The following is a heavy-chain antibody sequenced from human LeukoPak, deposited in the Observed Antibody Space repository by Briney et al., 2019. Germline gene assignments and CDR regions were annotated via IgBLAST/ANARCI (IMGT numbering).Heavy chain of an antibody. J-gene: IGHJ4*02. CDR2: IIPIFGTA. D-gene: IGHD6-6*01. CDR1: GGTFISYA. V-gene: IGHV1-69*13. CDR3: ARERDSSSDYFDY. Sequence: ASVKVSCKASGGTFISYAISWVRQAPGQGREWMGGIIPIFGTANYAQKFQGRVTITADESTSTAYMELSSLRSEDTAVYYCARERDSSSDYFDYWGQGTLVTVSS.